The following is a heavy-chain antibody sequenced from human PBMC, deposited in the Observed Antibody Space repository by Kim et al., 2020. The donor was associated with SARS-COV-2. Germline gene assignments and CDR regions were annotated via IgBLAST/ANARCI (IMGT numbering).Heavy chain of an antibody. Sequence: GWSLRLSCAASGFTFSSYRMNWVRQAPGKGLEWVSYISSSSSTIKYADSVKGRFTISRDNAKNSLYLQTNSLRPEDTAVYYCARDQGGTSIVGAFDYWGQGTLVTVSS. V-gene: IGHV3-48*01. CDR2: ISSSSSTI. CDR1: GFTFSSYR. D-gene: IGHD1-26*01. J-gene: IGHJ4*02. CDR3: ARDQGGTSIVGAFDY.